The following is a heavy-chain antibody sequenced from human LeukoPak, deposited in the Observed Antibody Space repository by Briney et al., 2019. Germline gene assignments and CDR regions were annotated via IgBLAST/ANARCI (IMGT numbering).Heavy chain of an antibody. CDR2: TYTSGST. D-gene: IGHD3-22*01. Sequence: PSETLSLTCTVSGGSISSYYWSWIRQPPGKGLEWIGYTYTSGSTNYNPSLKSRVTISVDTSKNQFSLKLSSVTAADTAVYYCARQLLVVKAWLKVDYMDVWGKGTTVTVSS. CDR1: GGSISSYY. J-gene: IGHJ6*03. V-gene: IGHV4-4*09. CDR3: ARQLLVVKAWLKVDYMDV.